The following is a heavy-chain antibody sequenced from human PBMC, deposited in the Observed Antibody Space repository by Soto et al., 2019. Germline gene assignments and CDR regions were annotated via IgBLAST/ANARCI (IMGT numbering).Heavy chain of an antibody. Sequence: GGSLRLSCEASGFTFSSNAMTWVRQAPGKGLEWVSAISDSGGSTYYADSVAGRFTISRDNSRHTLYLQMNSLRAEDTAIYYCAKALGRDFSDFDSWGQGTPVTVSS. CDR2: ISDSGGST. CDR1: GFTFSSNA. J-gene: IGHJ4*02. D-gene: IGHD3-10*01. CDR3: AKALGRDFSDFDS. V-gene: IGHV3-23*01.